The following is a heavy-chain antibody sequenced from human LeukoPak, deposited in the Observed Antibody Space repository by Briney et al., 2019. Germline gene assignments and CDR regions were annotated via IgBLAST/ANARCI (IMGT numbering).Heavy chain of an antibody. CDR1: GGSISSGSYY. D-gene: IGHD1-26*01. J-gene: IGHJ3*02. Sequence: SETLSLTCTVSGGSISSGSYYWSWIRQPAGKGLEWIGRIYTSGSTNYNPSLKSRVTISVDTSKNQFSLKLSSVTAADTAVYYCASYSGSYYSAFDIWGQGTMVTVCS. V-gene: IGHV4-61*02. CDR3: ASYSGSYYSAFDI. CDR2: IYTSGST.